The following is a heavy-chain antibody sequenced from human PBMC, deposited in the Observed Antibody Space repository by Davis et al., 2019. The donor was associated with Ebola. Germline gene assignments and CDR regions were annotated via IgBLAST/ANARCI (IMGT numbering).Heavy chain of an antibody. J-gene: IGHJ4*02. CDR2: IKSKADGGTA. D-gene: IGHD1-1*01. Sequence: PGGSLSLSCAASGFTFSYVCITWVRHAPGKGLECIGRIKSKADGGTAEYAAPVKGRFTISRDDSKNMVYLQMESLKIEDTAVYYCSTVEDWGQGTVVAVSS. CDR3: STVED. V-gene: IGHV3-15*01. CDR1: GFTFSYVC.